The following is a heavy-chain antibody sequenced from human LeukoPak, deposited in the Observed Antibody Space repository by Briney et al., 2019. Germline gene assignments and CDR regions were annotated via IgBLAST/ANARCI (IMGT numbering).Heavy chain of an antibody. J-gene: IGHJ4*02. Sequence: LTGRSLRLSCAASGFTFSSYGMHWVRQAPGKGLERVAVISYDGSNKYYADSVKGRFTISRDNSKNTLYLQMNSLRAEDTAVYYCASGTQLWHGGYWGQGTLVTVSS. D-gene: IGHD5-18*01. CDR2: ISYDGSNK. CDR3: ASGTQLWHGGY. CDR1: GFTFSSYG. V-gene: IGHV3-30*03.